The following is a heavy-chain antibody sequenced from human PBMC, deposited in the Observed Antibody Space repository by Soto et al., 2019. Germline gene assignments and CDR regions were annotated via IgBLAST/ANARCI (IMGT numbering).Heavy chain of an antibody. CDR2: IIPLFGTS. Sequence: VQLMQSGAEVKKPGSSVKVSCKASGGTFSSHSINWVRQAPGQGLEWMGGIIPLFGTSNYPQNFQGRVTLTADQSTSTAYMELNSLTSDDTAVYYCAREVGYGDFSAALLDWGQGTLVTVSS. D-gene: IGHD2-21*02. CDR3: AREVGYGDFSAALLD. V-gene: IGHV1-69*01. J-gene: IGHJ4*02. CDR1: GGTFSSHS.